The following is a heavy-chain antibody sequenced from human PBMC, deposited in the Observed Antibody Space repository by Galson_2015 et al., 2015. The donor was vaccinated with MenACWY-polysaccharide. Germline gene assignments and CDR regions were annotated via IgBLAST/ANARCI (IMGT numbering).Heavy chain of an antibody. Sequence: SLRLSCAVSEFTFSDHAMHWVRQAPGKGLEWVAVTSYDEGNKFYEDSVRGRFTISRDNPKSTLYLQMNSLRVEDTAVYYCARGQTIGGLIAIDYWGQGTLVTVSS. D-gene: IGHD3-16*02. V-gene: IGHV3-30-3*01. J-gene: IGHJ4*02. CDR2: TSYDEGNK. CDR3: ARGQTIGGLIAIDY. CDR1: EFTFSDHA.